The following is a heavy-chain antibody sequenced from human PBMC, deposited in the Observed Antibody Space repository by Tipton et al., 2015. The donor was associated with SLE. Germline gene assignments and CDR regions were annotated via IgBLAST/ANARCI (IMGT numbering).Heavy chain of an antibody. CDR3: ARDGSSSSYFDY. Sequence: QLVQSGAEVKKPGASVKVSCKASGYTSTSYYIHWVRQAPGQGLDWMGIINPSAGSTTYAQKFQGRVTMTRDTSTSTVYMELSSLRSEDTAVYYCARDGSSSSYFDYWGQGTLVTVSS. CDR2: INPSAGST. CDR1: GYTSTSYY. D-gene: IGHD6-13*01. J-gene: IGHJ4*02. V-gene: IGHV1-46*01.